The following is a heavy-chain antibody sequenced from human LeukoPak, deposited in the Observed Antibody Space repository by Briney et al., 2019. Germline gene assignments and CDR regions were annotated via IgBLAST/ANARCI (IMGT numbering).Heavy chain of an antibody. J-gene: IGHJ4*02. CDR2: IESKTDGGTT. Sequence: KSGGSLRLSCAASGFTFSNAWMSWVRQAPGKGLEWVGRIESKTDGGTTDYAAPVKGRFTISRDDSKNTLYLQMNSLKAEDTAVYYCTLDDAGLAPEYWGQGTLVTVSS. CDR3: TLDDAGLAPEY. CDR1: GFTFSNAW. V-gene: IGHV3-15*04.